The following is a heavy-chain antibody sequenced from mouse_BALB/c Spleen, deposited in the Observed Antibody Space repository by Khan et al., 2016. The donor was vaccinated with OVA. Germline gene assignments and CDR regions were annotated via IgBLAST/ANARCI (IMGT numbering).Heavy chain of an antibody. Sequence: QVQLQQSGAELVKPGASVKLSCKASGYTFTSYWMHWVKQRPGQGLEWIGEINPSNGRTNYNEKFKSKATLTVDKSSSTAYMQLSSLTSEDSAVYYCKGGEANWGAWFAYWGQGTTLTVSA. CDR1: GYTFTSYW. D-gene: IGHD4-1*01. V-gene: IGHV1S81*02. CDR2: INPSNGRT. CDR3: KGGEANWGAWFAY. J-gene: IGHJ3*01.